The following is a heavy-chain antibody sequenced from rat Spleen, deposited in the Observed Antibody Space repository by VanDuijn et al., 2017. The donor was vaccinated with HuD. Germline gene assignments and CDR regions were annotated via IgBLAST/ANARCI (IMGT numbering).Heavy chain of an antibody. D-gene: IGHD1-6*01. J-gene: IGHJ2*01. CDR3: ATSYTTDYFQGDY. V-gene: IGHV2-30*01. CDR2: IWTGGST. CDR1: GFSLTSYN. Sequence: QVQLKESGPGLVQPSQTLSLTCTVFGFSLTSYNVHWVRQPSGKGLEWMGIIWTGGSTDYNSALKSRLSISRDTSKSQVFLEMSSLQTEDTATYYCATSYTTDYFQGDYWGQGVMVTVSS.